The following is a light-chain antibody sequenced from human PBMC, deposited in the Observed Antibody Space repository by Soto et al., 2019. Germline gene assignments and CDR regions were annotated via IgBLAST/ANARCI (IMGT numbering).Light chain of an antibody. CDR2: GVS. CDR1: QSVSSN. CDR3: QQYNNWPIT. Sequence: EIVMTQSPATLSVSPGVRATLSCRASQSVSSNLAWYQQKPGQAPRLLIYGVSTRATGIPARLSGSGSGTEFTLTISSLQSEDFAVYYCQQYNNWPITFGQGTRLEMK. J-gene: IGKJ5*01. V-gene: IGKV3-15*01.